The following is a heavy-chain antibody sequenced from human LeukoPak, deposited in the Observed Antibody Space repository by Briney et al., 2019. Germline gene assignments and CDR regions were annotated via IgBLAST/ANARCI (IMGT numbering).Heavy chain of an antibody. J-gene: IGHJ5*02. Sequence: SETLSLTCTVSGYSISSGYYWGWIRQPPGKGLEWIGSIYHSGSTNYNPSLKSRVTISVDTSKNQFSLKLSSVTAADTAVYYCARTYYYGSGSGDWFDPWGQGTLATVSS. CDR1: GYSISSGYY. CDR2: IYHSGST. D-gene: IGHD3-10*01. CDR3: ARTYYYGSGSGDWFDP. V-gene: IGHV4-38-2*02.